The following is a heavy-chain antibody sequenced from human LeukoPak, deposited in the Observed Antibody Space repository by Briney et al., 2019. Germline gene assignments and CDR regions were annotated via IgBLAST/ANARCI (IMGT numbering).Heavy chain of an antibody. CDR3: ARDPGWLWWFDS. CDR2: ISYDGSNK. D-gene: IGHD3-22*01. CDR1: GFTFSSYA. Sequence: GRSLRLSCAASGFTFSSYAMHWVRQAPGKGLEWVAVISYDGSNKYYADSVKGRFTISRDNSKNTLYLQMNSLRAEDTAVYYCARDPGWLWWFDSWGQGTLVTVSS. V-gene: IGHV3-30-3*01. J-gene: IGHJ5*01.